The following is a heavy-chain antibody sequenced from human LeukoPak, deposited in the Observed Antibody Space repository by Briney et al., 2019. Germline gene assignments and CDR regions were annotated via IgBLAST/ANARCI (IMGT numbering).Heavy chain of an antibody. J-gene: IGHJ4*02. CDR1: GGSISDYY. V-gene: IGHV4-59*08. Sequence: SETLSLTCTVSGGSISDYYWRWIRQPPGKGLEWIGYIYYSGSTNYNPSLKSRVTISGDTSKNLFSLKLSSVTAADTAVYYCARRHNGGWNCFDFWGQGTPVTVSS. CDR3: ARRHNGGWNCFDF. CDR2: IYYSGST. D-gene: IGHD6-19*01.